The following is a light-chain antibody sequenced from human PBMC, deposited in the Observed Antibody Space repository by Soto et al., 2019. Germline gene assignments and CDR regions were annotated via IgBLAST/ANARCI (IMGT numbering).Light chain of an antibody. V-gene: IGKV3-20*01. Sequence: EIVLTPSAATLSLYPGERATLSCRASQSVSSSYLAWYQQKPGQAPRLLIYGASSRATGIPDRFSGSGSGTDFTLTISRLEPEDFAVYYCQQYGSSPRTFGQGSKVDIK. CDR2: GAS. CDR1: QSVSSSY. J-gene: IGKJ1*01. CDR3: QQYGSSPRT.